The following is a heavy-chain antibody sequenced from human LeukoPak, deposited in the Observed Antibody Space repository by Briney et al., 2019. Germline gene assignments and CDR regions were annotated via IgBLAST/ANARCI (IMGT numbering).Heavy chain of an antibody. CDR3: ARRSGFYDSSGYYYRYYYYMDV. J-gene: IGHJ6*03. CDR1: GFTFSSYA. D-gene: IGHD3-22*01. CDR2: ISGSGDST. Sequence: LTGGSLRLSCAASGFTFSSYAMSWVRQAPGKGLEWVSDISGSGDSTYYADSVKGRLTISRDNPSKTLFLQMSSLRAEDTALYFCARRSGFYDSSGYYYRYYYYMDVWGKGTTVTVSS. V-gene: IGHV3-23*01.